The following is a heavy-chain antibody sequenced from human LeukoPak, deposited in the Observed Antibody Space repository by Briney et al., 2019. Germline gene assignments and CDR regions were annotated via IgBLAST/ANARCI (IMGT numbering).Heavy chain of an antibody. CDR2: TIPFLDTP. Sequence: SVKVSCKALGGTFIHHAVSWVRQAPGQGLEWMGGTIPFLDTPQYAQRFQGRLTITTDESTITAYMELNSLESDDTAVYYCAREKTGDGHNFNWFDPWGQGTLVTVSS. J-gene: IGHJ5*02. D-gene: IGHD5-24*01. V-gene: IGHV1-69*05. CDR3: AREKTGDGHNFNWFDP. CDR1: GGTFIHHA.